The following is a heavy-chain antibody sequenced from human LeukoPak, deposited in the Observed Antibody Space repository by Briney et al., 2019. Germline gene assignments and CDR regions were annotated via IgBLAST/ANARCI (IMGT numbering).Heavy chain of an antibody. CDR2: IYTGGGR. CDR3: ARGSYDILTGWGPHDYYFDY. V-gene: IGHV3-53*01. Sequence: GGSLRLSCAASGFTVSSYYMNWVRQAPGKELEWVSVIYTGGGRYYADSVRGRFTISRDNAKNSLYLQMNSLRAEDTAVYYCARGSYDILTGWGPHDYYFDYWGQGTLVTVSS. D-gene: IGHD3-9*01. J-gene: IGHJ4*02. CDR1: GFTVSSYY.